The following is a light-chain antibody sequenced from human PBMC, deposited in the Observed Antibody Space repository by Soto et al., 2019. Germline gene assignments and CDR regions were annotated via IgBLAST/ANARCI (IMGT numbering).Light chain of an antibody. CDR1: QSISSW. CDR3: QQYNSYPYT. CDR2: VAS. V-gene: IGKV1-5*03. Sequence: DIQMTQSPSTLSASVGDRVTITCRASQSISSWLAWYQQKPGKAPKVLIYVASTLGSGVPSRFSGSGSGTEFTLTISSLQPDDFATYYCQQYNSYPYTFGQGTKLEIK. J-gene: IGKJ2*01.